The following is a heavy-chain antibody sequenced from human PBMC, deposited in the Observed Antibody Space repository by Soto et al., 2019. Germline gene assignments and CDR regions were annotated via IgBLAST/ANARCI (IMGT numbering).Heavy chain of an antibody. V-gene: IGHV3-23*01. CDR2: VSVYGGST. CDR1: GFIFSDFA. CDR3: ARRPAGDSHWYFDL. Sequence: DVQLLESGGDLVQPGESLRLSCAASGFIFSDFAMSWVRQTPGKGLEWVSAVSVYGGSTHYSDAVKGRFTISRDNSRDSLFLQMNTLRAEDTAVYYWARRPAGDSHWYFDLWGGGTLVTVSS. J-gene: IGHJ2*01. D-gene: IGHD2-21*01.